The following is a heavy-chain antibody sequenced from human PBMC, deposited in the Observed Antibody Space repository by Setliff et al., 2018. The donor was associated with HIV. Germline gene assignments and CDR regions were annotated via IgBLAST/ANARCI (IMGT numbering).Heavy chain of an antibody. J-gene: IGHJ1*01. CDR1: GYTFTGYY. D-gene: IGHD6-6*01. V-gene: IGHV1-2*06. CDR3: ARDPAPSSSASYFQH. Sequence: ASVKVSCKASGYTFTGYYMHWVRQAPGQGLEWMGRINPNSGGTNYAQKFQGRVTMTRDTSISTAYMELSRLRSDDTAVYYCARDPAPSSSASYFQHWGQGTPVTVSS. CDR2: INPNSGGT.